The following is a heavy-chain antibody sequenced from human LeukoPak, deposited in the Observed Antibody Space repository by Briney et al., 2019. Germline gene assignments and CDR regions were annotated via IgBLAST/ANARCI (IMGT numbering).Heavy chain of an antibody. D-gene: IGHD5-12*01. V-gene: IGHV1-46*01. CDR1: GYTFTSYY. CDR2: INPRGGST. Sequence: ASVKVSCKASGYTFTSYYMHWVRQAPGQGLEWMGIINPRGGSTSYAQKFQGRDTMTTETSPSTVYMELSSLRSEDTAVYYCARDSIVATTGSYYYYYGMGVWGQGTTVTVSS. CDR3: ARDSIVATTGSYYYYYGMGV. J-gene: IGHJ6*02.